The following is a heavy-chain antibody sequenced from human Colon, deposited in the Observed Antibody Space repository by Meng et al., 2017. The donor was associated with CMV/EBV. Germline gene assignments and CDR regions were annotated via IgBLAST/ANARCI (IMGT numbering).Heavy chain of an antibody. D-gene: IGHD2-2*01. J-gene: IGHJ4*02. CDR2: INPSDGST. CDR3: ASGNCSSTSCPEIFF. CDR1: GYTFTNYY. Sequence: ASVKVSCKASGYTFTNYYISWVRQAPGQGLEWMGIINPSDGSTSYAQKFQGRVTMTRDTSTSTVYMELTSPRSEDTAVYYCASGNCSSTSCPEIFFWGQGTLVTVSS. V-gene: IGHV1-46*01.